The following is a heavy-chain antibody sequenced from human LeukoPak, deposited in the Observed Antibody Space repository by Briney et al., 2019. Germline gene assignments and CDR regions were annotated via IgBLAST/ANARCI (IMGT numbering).Heavy chain of an antibody. Sequence: GGSLRLSCAASGFTFSSYEMNWVRQAPGKGLEWISYISSSGSVIYYADSVKGRFTISRDNAKNSLYLQMNSLRAEDTAVYYCARDRGGGQSGDNWFDPWGQGTLDTVSS. CDR1: GFTFSSYE. V-gene: IGHV3-48*03. CDR2: ISSSGSVI. J-gene: IGHJ5*02. CDR3: ARDRGGGQSGDNWFDP. D-gene: IGHD2-15*01.